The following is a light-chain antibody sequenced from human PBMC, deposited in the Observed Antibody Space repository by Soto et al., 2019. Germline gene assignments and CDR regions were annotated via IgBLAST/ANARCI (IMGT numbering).Light chain of an antibody. CDR2: EGS. CDR1: SSDVGTYNL. Sequence: QSALTQPASVSGSPGQSITISCTGTSSDVGTYNLVSWYQQEPGKAPKLMIFEGSKRPSGVSNRFSGSKSGNTASLTISGLQAEDEADYYCFSYAGSSTLVFGTGTKVTVL. J-gene: IGLJ1*01. V-gene: IGLV2-23*03. CDR3: FSYAGSSTLV.